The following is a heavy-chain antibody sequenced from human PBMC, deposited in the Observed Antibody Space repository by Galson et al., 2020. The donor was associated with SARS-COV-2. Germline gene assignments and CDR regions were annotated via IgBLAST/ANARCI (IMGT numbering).Heavy chain of an antibody. CDR3: ARSPPASTSGTSIYFDY. CDR1: GFTFSTYW. CDR2: INGDGSAT. Sequence: GESLKISCAASGFTFSTYWMHWVRQAPGKGLVWVARINGDGSATNYADSVKGRFTISRDNANNTLYLQMNSLRAEDTAVYYCARSPPASTSGTSIYFDYWGQGTQVTVSS. J-gene: IGHJ4*02. V-gene: IGHV3-74*01. D-gene: IGHD3-10*01.